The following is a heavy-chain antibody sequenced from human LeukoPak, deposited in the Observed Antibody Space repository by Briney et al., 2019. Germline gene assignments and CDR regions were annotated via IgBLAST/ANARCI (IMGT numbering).Heavy chain of an antibody. J-gene: IGHJ5*02. CDR3: ATRARGYFDWTGRREFDP. D-gene: IGHD3-9*01. V-gene: IGHV1-69*13. CDR1: GATFSGYA. Sequence: SVKVSCKASGATFSGYAISWLRQAPGQGLGWVGGIFPIFGTANYAQKFQGRVTITADESTSTAYMELSSLRSEDTAVYYCATRARGYFDWTGRREFDPWGQGTLVTVSS. CDR2: IFPIFGTA.